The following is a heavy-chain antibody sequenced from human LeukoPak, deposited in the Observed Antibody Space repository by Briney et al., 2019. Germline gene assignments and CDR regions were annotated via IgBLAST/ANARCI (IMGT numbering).Heavy chain of an antibody. CDR1: GGSISSSSYY. Sequence: NPSETLSLTCTVSGGSISSSSYYWGWIRQPPGKGLEWIGSIYYSGSTYYDPSLKSRVTISVDTSKNQFSLKLSSVTAADTAVYYCARQDSSSRPDYWGQGTLVTVSS. CDR3: ARQDSSSRPDY. CDR2: IYYSGST. D-gene: IGHD6-13*01. V-gene: IGHV4-39*01. J-gene: IGHJ4*02.